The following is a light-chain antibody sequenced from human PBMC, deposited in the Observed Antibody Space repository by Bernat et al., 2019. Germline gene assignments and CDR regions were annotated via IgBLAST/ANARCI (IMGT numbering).Light chain of an antibody. J-gene: IGKJ4*01. CDR1: QSLPHSNGYNY. CDR3: MQALQTPPT. V-gene: IGKV2-28*01. Sequence: DIVMTQSPLSLPVTPGEPASISCRSSQSLPHSNGYNYLDWYLQKPGQSPQLLIYLGSNRVSGVPDRFSGSGSGTDFTLKISRVEAEDVGVYYCMQALQTPPTFGGGTKVEIK. CDR2: LGS.